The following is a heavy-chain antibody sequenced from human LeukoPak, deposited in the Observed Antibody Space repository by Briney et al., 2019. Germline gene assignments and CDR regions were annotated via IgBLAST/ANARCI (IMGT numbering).Heavy chain of an antibody. CDR2: IYYSGST. Sequence: SETLSLTCTVSGASSGSTSYYWAWLRQPPGKGLEWIGSIYYSGSTYNNLSLKSRVTIFIDTSKNQFSLKLSSVTAADTAVYFCARQVFCNNGVCVRAIHSYHYMDVWGKGTTVTVSS. J-gene: IGHJ6*03. V-gene: IGHV4-39*01. CDR3: ARQVFCNNGVCVRAIHSYHYMDV. CDR1: GASSGSTSYY. D-gene: IGHD2-8*01.